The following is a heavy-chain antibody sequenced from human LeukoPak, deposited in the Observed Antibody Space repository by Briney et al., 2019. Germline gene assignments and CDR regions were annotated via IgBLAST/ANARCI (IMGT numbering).Heavy chain of an antibody. J-gene: IGHJ4*02. CDR2: ISGSGGST. CDR3: AKLSWYYFDY. Sequence: GGSLRLSCAASGFTFSSYGMHWVRQAPGKGLEWVSAISGSGGSTYYADSVKGRFTISRDNSKNTLYLQMNSLRAEDTAVYYCAKLSWYYFDYWGQGTLVTVSS. CDR1: GFTFSSYG. V-gene: IGHV3-23*01.